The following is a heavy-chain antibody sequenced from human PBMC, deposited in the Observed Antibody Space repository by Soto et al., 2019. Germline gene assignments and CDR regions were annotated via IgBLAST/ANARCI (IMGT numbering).Heavy chain of an antibody. CDR2: TSSNGGST. CDR1: GFTFSSYV. V-gene: IGHV3-64*01. J-gene: IGHJ2*01. D-gene: IGHD2-15*01. CDR3: ARGGYCSGFCCYPFLRRWYFYF. Sequence: GGSLRLSCAASGFTFSSYVMHWVRQAPGKGLEYVSVTSSNGGSTYYANSVKGRFTISRDNSKNTLHHEMTSLRAEDMAVYYCARGGYCSGFCCYPFLRRWYFYFWGRGSLVPVSS.